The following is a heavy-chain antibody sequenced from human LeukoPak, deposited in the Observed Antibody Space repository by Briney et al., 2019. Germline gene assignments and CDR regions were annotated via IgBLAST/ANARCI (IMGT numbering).Heavy chain of an antibody. CDR2: IWHDGSNK. D-gene: IGHD6-13*01. J-gene: IGHJ6*02. CDR1: GFTFNNYG. CDR3: ARDKAAAVLGETYYYYGMDV. V-gene: IGHV3-33*01. Sequence: GGSLRLSCAASGFTFNNYGMHWVRQAPGKGLEWVAAIWHDGSNKYYVDSVTGRFTISRDNSKNTLYLQMNSLRAEDTAVYHCARDKAAAVLGETYYYYGMDVWGQGTTVTVSS.